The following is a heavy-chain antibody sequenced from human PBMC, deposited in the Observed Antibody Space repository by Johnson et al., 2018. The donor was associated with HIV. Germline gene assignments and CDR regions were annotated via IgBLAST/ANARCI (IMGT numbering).Heavy chain of an antibody. J-gene: IGHJ3*02. CDR1: GFTFSSYA. CDR2: ISGSGGST. D-gene: IGHD3-22*01. CDR3: ARDGIYSSPHDAFDI. V-gene: IGHV3-23*04. Sequence: VQLVESGGGVVQPGGSLRLSCEASGFTFSSYAMSWVRQAPGKGLEWVSAISGSGGSTYYADSVKGRFTISRDNAKKTLYLQMDNLRTEDTAIYYCARDGIYSSPHDAFDIWGQGTLVIVSS.